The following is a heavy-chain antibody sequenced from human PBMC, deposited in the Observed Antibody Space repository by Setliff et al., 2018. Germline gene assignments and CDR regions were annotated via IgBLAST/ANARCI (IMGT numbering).Heavy chain of an antibody. Sequence: GGSLRLSCAASGFTFSSYGMHWVRQAPGKGLEWVAVIWYDGSNKYYADSVKGRFTISRDNSKNTLYLQMNSLRAEDTAMYYCARVWSVPYYFDSWGQGKMVTVSS. V-gene: IGHV3-33*01. D-gene: IGHD3-3*01. CDR3: ARVWSVPYYFDS. CDR2: IWYDGSNK. J-gene: IGHJ4*02. CDR1: GFTFSSYG.